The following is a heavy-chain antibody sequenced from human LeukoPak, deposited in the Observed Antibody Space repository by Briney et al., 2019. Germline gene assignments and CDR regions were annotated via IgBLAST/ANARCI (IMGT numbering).Heavy chain of an antibody. CDR1: GFTFSTYS. J-gene: IGHJ6*03. D-gene: IGHD3-10*01. CDR3: ARAVRGVITSYDYYYYMDV. V-gene: IGHV3-48*04. Sequence: SGGSLRLSCAASGFTFSTYSMNWVRQAPGKGLEWVSYISTSSSTMYYADSVKGRFTISRDNAKNSLYLQMNSLRAEDTAVYYCARAVRGVITSYDYYYYMDVWGKGTTVTVSS. CDR2: ISTSSSTM.